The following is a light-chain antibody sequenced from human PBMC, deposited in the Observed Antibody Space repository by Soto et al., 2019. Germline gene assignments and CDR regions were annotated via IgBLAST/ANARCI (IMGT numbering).Light chain of an antibody. CDR3: SSYTSSSTPEVV. J-gene: IGLJ2*01. Sequence: QSVLTQPASVSGAPGQSITISCTGTSSDVGGYNYVSWYQQHPGKAPKLMIYDVSNRPSGVSNRFSGSKSGNTASLTISGLQAEDEADYYCSSYTSSSTPEVVFGGGTKLTV. CDR1: SSDVGGYNY. CDR2: DVS. V-gene: IGLV2-14*01.